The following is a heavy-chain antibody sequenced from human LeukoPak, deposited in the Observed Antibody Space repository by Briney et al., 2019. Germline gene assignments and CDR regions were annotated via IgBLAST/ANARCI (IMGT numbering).Heavy chain of an antibody. CDR2: ISSSGSTI. CDR1: GFTFSSYS. CDR3: ASRRYYYMDV. Sequence: GGSLRLSCAASGFTFSSYSMNWVRQAPGKGLEWVSYISSSGSTIYYADSVKGRFTISRDNAKNSLYLQMNSLRAEDTAAYYCASRRYYYMDVWGKGTTVTVSS. J-gene: IGHJ6*03. V-gene: IGHV3-48*01.